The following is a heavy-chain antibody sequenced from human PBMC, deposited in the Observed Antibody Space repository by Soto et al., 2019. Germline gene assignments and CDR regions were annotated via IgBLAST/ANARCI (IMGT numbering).Heavy chain of an antibody. D-gene: IGHD6-13*01. CDR2: ISSSGNSI. CDR1: GFTFSDYY. J-gene: IGHJ4*02. CDR3: ARRAAAGRSFES. V-gene: IGHV3-11*01. Sequence: QVQLVESGGGLVKPGGSLSLSCAASGFTFSDYYMTWIRQAPGKGLEWVSYISSSGNSIYYADSVRGRFTVSRDNDKKSLFLQMNSMRAEDTAVYYCARRAAAGRSFESWGLGTLVTVSS.